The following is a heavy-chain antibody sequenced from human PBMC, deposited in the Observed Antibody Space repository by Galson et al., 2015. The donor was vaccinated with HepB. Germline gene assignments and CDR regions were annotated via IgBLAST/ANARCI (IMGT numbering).Heavy chain of an antibody. CDR3: AGDRLHSGAPTLDY. Sequence: SLRLSCAASGFTFSNAWMNWVRQAPGKGLEWVGRIKSKTDGGTTDYAAPVKGRFTISRDDSKNSLYLQMNSLRAEDTAVYYCAGDRLHSGAPTLDYWGQGTLVTVSS. V-gene: IGHV3-15*07. CDR1: GFTFSNAW. J-gene: IGHJ4*02. CDR2: IKSKTDGGTT. D-gene: IGHD2-15*01.